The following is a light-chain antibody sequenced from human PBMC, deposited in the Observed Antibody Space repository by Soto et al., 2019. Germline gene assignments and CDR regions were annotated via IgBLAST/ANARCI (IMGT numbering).Light chain of an antibody. CDR2: GAS. CDR1: QNVRSNY. CDR3: QQYASSPLT. V-gene: IGKV3-20*01. J-gene: IGKJ4*01. Sequence: EIVLTQSPGTLSLSPVERATLSCRSSQNVRSNYLAWYQQKPGQAPRLPIYGASSRATGIPDRFSGSGSGTDFTLTISGLEPEDFAVYYCQQYASSPLTFGGGTKVDIK.